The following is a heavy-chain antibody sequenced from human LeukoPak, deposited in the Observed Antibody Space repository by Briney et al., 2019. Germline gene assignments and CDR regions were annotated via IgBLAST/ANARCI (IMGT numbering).Heavy chain of an antibody. CDR3: ARVVGAPYYYYYMDV. CDR1: GFTFSIYA. V-gene: IGHV3-23*01. Sequence: AGGSLRLSCAASGFTFSIYAMNWVRQAPGKGLEWVSAISGSGGSTYYADSVKGRFTISRDNSKNSLYLQMNSLRAEDTAVYYCARVVGAPYYYYYMDVWGKGTTVTVSS. J-gene: IGHJ6*03. CDR2: ISGSGGST. D-gene: IGHD1-26*01.